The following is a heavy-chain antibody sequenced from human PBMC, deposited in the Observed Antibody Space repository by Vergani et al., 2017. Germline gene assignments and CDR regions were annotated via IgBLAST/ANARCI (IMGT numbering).Heavy chain of an antibody. V-gene: IGHV1-69*02. D-gene: IGHD2-15*01. CDR3: ARSVTLYCSGGSCYSFYYYYMDV. J-gene: IGHJ6*03. CDR2: IIPILGIA. Sequence: QVQLVQSGAEVKKPGSSVKVSCKASGGTFSSYTISWVRQAPGQGLEWMGRIIPILGIANYAQKFQGRVTITADKSTSTAYMELSSLRSEDTAVYYCARSVTLYCSGGSCYSFYYYYMDVWGKGTTVTVSS. CDR1: GGTFSSYT.